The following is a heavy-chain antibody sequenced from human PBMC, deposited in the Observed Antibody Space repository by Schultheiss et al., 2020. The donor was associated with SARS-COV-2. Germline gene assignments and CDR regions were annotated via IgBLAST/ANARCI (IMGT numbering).Heavy chain of an antibody. CDR3: ARPSSGINAFDI. D-gene: IGHD3-10*01. Sequence: GGSLRLSCAASGFTFSSYAMSWVRQAPGKGLEWVSAISGSGGSTYYADSVKGRFTISRDNAKNTLYLQMSSLRAEDTAVYYCARPSSGINAFDIWGQGTMVTVSS. J-gene: IGHJ3*02. CDR1: GFTFSSYA. CDR2: ISGSGGST. V-gene: IGHV3-23*01.